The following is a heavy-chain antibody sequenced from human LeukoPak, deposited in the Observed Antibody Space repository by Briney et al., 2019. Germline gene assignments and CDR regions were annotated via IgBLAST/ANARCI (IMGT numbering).Heavy chain of an antibody. CDR1: GGSISSYY. D-gene: IGHD3-3*01. CDR2: IYYSGST. CDR3: ARRPTYYDFWSGLGAFDI. V-gene: IGHV4-59*08. Sequence: SETLSLTCTVSGGSISSYYWSWIRQPPGKGLEWIGYIYYSGSTNYNPSLKSRVTISVDTSKNQFSLKLSSVTAADTAVYYCARRPTYYDFWSGLGAFDIWGQGTMVTVSS. J-gene: IGHJ3*02.